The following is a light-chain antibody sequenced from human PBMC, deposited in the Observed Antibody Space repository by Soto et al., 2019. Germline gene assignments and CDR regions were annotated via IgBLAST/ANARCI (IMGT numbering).Light chain of an antibody. V-gene: IGKV1-5*03. J-gene: IGKJ1*01. Sequence: DMQLNQSPDTLSGFVGASVPLNCRARQTISSWLAWYQQKPGKAPKLLIYKASTLKSGVPSRFSGSGSGTEFTLTISSLQPDDFATYYCQQYNSYSTFGQGTKVDI. CDR2: KAS. CDR1: QTISSW. CDR3: QQYNSYST.